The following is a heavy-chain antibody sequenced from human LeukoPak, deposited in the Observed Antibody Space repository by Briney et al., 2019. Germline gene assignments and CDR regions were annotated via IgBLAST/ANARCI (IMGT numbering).Heavy chain of an antibody. V-gene: IGHV4-59*08. CDR2: IYYSGST. D-gene: IGHD6-13*01. CDR3: ARFQWQQPLRAFDI. J-gene: IGHJ3*02. Sequence: SETLSLTCTVSGGSISSYYWSWIRQPPGKGLEWIGYIYYSGSTNYNPPLKSRVTISVDTSKNQFSLKLSSVTAADTAAYYCARFQWQQPLRAFDIWGQGTMVTVSS. CDR1: GGSISSYY.